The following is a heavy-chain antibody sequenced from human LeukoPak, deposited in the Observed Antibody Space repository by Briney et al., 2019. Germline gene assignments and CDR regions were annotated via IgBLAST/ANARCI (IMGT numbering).Heavy chain of an antibody. Sequence: RASVKVSCRASGYTFTNYGFSWVRQAPGQGLEWMGWISAYNGNTNYAQKLQGRVTMTTDTSTSTAYMELRSLRSDDTAVYYCARESLEYSSSSDAFDIWGQGTMVTVSS. CDR2: ISAYNGNT. J-gene: IGHJ3*02. CDR3: ARESLEYSSSSDAFDI. D-gene: IGHD6-6*01. CDR1: GYTFTNYG. V-gene: IGHV1-18*01.